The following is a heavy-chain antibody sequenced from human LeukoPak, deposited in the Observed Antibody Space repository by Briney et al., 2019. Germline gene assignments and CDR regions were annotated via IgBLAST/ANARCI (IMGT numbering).Heavy chain of an antibody. Sequence: GDSLKISCHGSGYSITDYWIGWVRQIPGKLLEWMGIIYPDDSDFRYNPSFQGQVTMSIDKSISTAYLQWSSLEASDTAMYYCARRRDGYNYFDYWGQGTLVTVSS. D-gene: IGHD5-24*01. CDR3: ARRRDGYNYFDY. CDR1: GYSITDYW. J-gene: IGHJ4*02. CDR2: IYPDDSDF. V-gene: IGHV5-51*01.